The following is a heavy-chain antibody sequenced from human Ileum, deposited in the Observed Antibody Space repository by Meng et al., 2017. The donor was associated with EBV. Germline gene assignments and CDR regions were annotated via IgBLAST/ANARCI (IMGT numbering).Heavy chain of an antibody. V-gene: IGHV4-39*07. CDR2: MYYSGST. CDR1: GGYISNENDY. J-gene: IGHJ4*02. CDR3: ATRVAAVKYYFDY. Sequence: LQLQASGPGLVKPSASLSLTCTVSGGYISNENDYWGWIRQPPGKGLEWIGSMYYSGSTYYNPSLKSRVTMSLDTSKNQFSLQLTSVTAADTALYYCATRVAAVKYYFDYWGQGTLVTVSS. D-gene: IGHD6-19*01.